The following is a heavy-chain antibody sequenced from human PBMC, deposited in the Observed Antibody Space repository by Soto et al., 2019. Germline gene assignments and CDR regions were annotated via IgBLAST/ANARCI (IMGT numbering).Heavy chain of an antibody. Sequence: QVQLVQSGAEVKEPGSSVKVSCKADGGGNLRDYRTTWVRRAPGQGLEWMGGIIPKLGSANYAQNFQGRVTITADESTNTVYMELRSLRSDDTAVYYCARGGDGYSFGAVYWGQGTPVTVSS. CDR1: GGGNLRDYR. J-gene: IGHJ4*02. CDR3: ARGGDGYSFGAVY. D-gene: IGHD2-21*01. CDR2: IIPKLGSA. V-gene: IGHV1-69*01.